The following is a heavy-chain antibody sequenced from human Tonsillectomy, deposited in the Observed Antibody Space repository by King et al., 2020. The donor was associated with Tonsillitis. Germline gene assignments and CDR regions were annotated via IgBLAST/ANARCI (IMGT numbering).Heavy chain of an antibody. CDR2: MNPNSGNT. D-gene: IGHD5-18*01. CDR3: ARGLTAMAKIPDY. CDR1: GYTFTSYD. Sequence: QLVQSGTEVKKPGASVKVSCKASGYTFTSYDINWVRQATGQGLEWMGWMNPNSGNTCYAQKFQGRVTMTRNTSISTAYMELSRLRSDDTAVYYCARGLTAMAKIPDYWGQGTLVTVSS. V-gene: IGHV1-8*01. J-gene: IGHJ4*02.